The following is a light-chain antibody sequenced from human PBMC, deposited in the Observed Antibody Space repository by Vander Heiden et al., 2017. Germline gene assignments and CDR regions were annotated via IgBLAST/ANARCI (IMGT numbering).Light chain of an antibody. CDR1: QRVLYSSNNKNY. V-gene: IGKV4-1*01. CDR2: WAS. CDR3: QQDDSTPQT. J-gene: IGKJ1*01. Sequence: DIVMTQSPDSLAVSLGEKATINCKSSQRVLYSSNNKNYLAWYQQKPGQPPKLLIYWASTRESGVPDRFSGSGSGTDFTLTISSLQAEDVAVYYCQQDDSTPQTFGQGTKVEIK.